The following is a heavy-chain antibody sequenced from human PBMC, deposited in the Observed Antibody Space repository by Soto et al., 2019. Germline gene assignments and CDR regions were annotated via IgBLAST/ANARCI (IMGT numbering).Heavy chain of an antibody. CDR3: ARGLITGSHYSGGWYYFDS. J-gene: IGHJ4*02. V-gene: IGHV4-34*01. CDR1: GESFSGYI. Sequence: QVQLQQSGAGLLKPSETLSLTCAVYGESFSGYIWTWIRQTPGKGLQWIGQINHSGSASYNPSLKNRVTVSVHTSNSRFSVKLSSVTAADTAVYYCARGLITGSHYSGGWYYFDSWGQGTQVTVSS. CDR2: INHSGSA. D-gene: IGHD6-19*01.